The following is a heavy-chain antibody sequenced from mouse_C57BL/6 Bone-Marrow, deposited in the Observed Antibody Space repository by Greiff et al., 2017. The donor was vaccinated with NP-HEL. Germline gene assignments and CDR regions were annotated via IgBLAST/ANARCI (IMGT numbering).Heavy chain of an antibody. CDR2: IRSKSSNNAT. J-gene: IGHJ4*01. V-gene: IGHV10-3*01. D-gene: IGHD1-1*01. Sequence: EVTLVESGGGLVQPKGSLKLSCAASGFTFNTYAMHWVRQAPGKGLEWVARIRSKSSNNATYYDDSVKARFTISRDDSQSMLYLQMNNLKTDDTAMYYCVRGGPTERYFAMDDWGQGTSVTVSS. CDR3: VRGGPTERYFAMDD. CDR1: GFTFNTYA.